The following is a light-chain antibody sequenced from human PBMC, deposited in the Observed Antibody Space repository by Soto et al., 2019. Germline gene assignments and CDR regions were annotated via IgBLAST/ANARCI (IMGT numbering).Light chain of an antibody. CDR1: QSISSN. V-gene: IGKV3-15*01. J-gene: IGKJ4*01. CDR3: QRYNDWPPIT. CDR2: DAS. Sequence: EIVMTQSPATLSVSPGEGATLSCRASQSISSNLAWYQQKPGQAPRLVIFDASTRATGIPDRFSGRGSGTDFTLTISSLQSEDSAVYFCQRYNDWPPITFGGGTKVEIK.